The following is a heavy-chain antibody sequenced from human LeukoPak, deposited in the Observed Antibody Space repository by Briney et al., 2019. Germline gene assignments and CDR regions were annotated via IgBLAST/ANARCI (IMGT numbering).Heavy chain of an antibody. CDR3: ASALTGYYRSLDY. CDR2: INHSGST. D-gene: IGHD3-9*01. CDR1: GGSFSGYY. J-gene: IGHJ4*02. Sequence: SETLSLTCAVYGGSFSGYYWSWIRQPPGKGLEWIGEINHSGSTNYNPSLKSRVTISVDTSKNQFSLKLNSVTAADTAVYYCASALTGYYRSLDYWGQGTLVTVSS. V-gene: IGHV4-34*01.